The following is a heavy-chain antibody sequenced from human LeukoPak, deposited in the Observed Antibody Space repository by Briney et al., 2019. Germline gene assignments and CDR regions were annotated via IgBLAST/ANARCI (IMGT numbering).Heavy chain of an antibody. CDR3: ARVGDHFHWYLDL. CDR1: GFTFSSYA. Sequence: GGSLRLSCAASGFTFSSYAMSWVRQAPGKGLEWVSAISGSGGSTYYADSVKGRFTISRDSSKNTLSLQMNDLRAEDTAVYYCARVGDHFHWYLDLWGRGTLVTVSS. J-gene: IGHJ2*01. D-gene: IGHD3-3*02. CDR2: ISGSGGST. V-gene: IGHV3-23*01.